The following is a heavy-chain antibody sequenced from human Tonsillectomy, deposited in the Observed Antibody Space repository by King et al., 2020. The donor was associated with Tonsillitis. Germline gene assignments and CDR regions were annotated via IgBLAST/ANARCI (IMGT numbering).Heavy chain of an antibody. CDR1: GGPITKSIYY. CDR3: ARQEATAWPSFFDY. J-gene: IGHJ4*02. Sequence: QLQESGPGLVKPSETLSLTCTVSGGPITKSIYYWAWIRQPPGKGLEWIGSLYYAGTTYNNPSLERRLTMSVDTSKNRVSLSLGSVTAADTAIYYCARQEATAWPSFFDYWGRGTLVTVSS. V-gene: IGHV4-39*01. CDR2: LYYAGTT. D-gene: IGHD2-21*02.